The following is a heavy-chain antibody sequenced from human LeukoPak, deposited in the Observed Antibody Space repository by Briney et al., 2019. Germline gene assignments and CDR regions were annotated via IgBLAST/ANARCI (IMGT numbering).Heavy chain of an antibody. J-gene: IGHJ3*02. CDR1: GYSISSGYY. CDR2: IYFSGST. D-gene: IGHD1-26*01. V-gene: IGHV4-38-2*02. Sequence: SETLSLTCTVSGYSISSGYYWGWIRQPPGKGLDWIGTIYFSGSTYYNPSLKSRVIISVDTSKNQFSLNLSSVTAADTAVYYCARALNSWELPHDAFDIWGQGTMVTVSS. CDR3: ARALNSWELPHDAFDI.